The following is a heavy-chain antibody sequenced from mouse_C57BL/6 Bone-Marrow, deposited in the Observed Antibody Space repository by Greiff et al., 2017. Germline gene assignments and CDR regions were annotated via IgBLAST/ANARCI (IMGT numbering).Heavy chain of an antibody. J-gene: IGHJ4*01. CDR1: GFSLTSYG. Sequence: QVQLKQSGPGLVQPSQSLSITCTVSGFSLTSYGVHWVRQSPGKGLEWLGVIWSGGSTDYNAAFISRLSISKDNSKSQVFFKLNSLQADDTAIYYCAGNCGYYAMDYWGQGTSVTVSS. CDR2: IWSGGST. CDR3: AGNCGYYAMDY. V-gene: IGHV2-2*01.